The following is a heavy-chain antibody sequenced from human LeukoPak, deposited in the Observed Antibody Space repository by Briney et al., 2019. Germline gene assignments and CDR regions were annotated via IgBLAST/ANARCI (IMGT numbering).Heavy chain of an antibody. D-gene: IGHD3-9*01. CDR1: GFTFSSYE. CDR3: AKGDDILTGYSWETDFDY. V-gene: IGHV3-48*03. Sequence: GGSLRLSCAASGFTFSSYEMNWVRQAPGKGLEWVSYISSSGSTIYYADSVKGRFTISRDNAKNSLYLQMNSLRAEDTAVYYCAKGDDILTGYSWETDFDYWGQGTLVTVSS. CDR2: ISSSGSTI. J-gene: IGHJ4*02.